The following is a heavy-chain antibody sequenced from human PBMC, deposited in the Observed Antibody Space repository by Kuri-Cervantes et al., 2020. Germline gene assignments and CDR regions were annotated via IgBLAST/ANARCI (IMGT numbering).Heavy chain of an antibody. CDR1: GFALINYA. Sequence: GESLKISCAASGFALINYAMHWVRQAPGKGPEYVSSISTNGHTTYYADSVKGRFTVSRGNSKNTVFLQMGSLRTEDMAVYYCARGSSYGYSYFDYWGQGSLVTVSS. CDR2: ISTNGHTT. J-gene: IGHJ4*02. V-gene: IGHV3-64*02. D-gene: IGHD5-18*01. CDR3: ARGSSYGYSYFDY.